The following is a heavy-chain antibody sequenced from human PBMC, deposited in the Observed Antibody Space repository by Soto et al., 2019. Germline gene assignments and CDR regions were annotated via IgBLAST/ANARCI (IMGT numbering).Heavy chain of an antibody. V-gene: IGHV5-10-1*01. Sequence: GESLKISCQGSGYTFRSNWISWVRQVSDKGLEWMGTIDPSDSDTYYSPSFQGHVTMSVDESTRTAYLQWSSLKASDTAMYYCARHSDILTGYSAADYWGQGTLVTVSS. CDR3: ARHSDILTGYSAADY. CDR1: GYTFRSNW. D-gene: IGHD3-9*01. CDR2: IDPSDSDT. J-gene: IGHJ4*02.